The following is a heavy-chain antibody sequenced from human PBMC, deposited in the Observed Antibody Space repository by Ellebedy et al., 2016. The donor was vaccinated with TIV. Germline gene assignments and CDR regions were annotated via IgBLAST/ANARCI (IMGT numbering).Heavy chain of an antibody. V-gene: IGHV3-21*01. Sequence: GESLKISXAAPGFTFSTSSLHWVRQAPGKGLEWVSSITYSSSHIFYADSLKGRFTISRDNAKNSVYLQMNSLSAEDTAVYYCAREGCSGGSCYSYWLDPWGQGTLVTVSS. D-gene: IGHD2-15*01. CDR3: AREGCSGGSCYSYWLDP. CDR1: GFTFSTSS. CDR2: ITYSSSHI. J-gene: IGHJ5*02.